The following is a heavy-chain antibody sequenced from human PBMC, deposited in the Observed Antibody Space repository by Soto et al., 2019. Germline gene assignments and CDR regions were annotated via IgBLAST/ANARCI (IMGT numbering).Heavy chain of an antibody. CDR1: GFTFSNAW. V-gene: IGHV3-15*01. CDR2: IKSKTDGGTT. J-gene: IGHJ3*02. Sequence: EVQLVESGGGLVKPGGSLRLSCAVSGFTFSNAWMSWVRQAPGKGLEWVGRIKSKTDGGTTDYAAPVKGRFTISRDDSKNTLYLQVNSLKTEDTAVYYCTTGYDSSGYYAARPFAIWGQGTMVTVSS. CDR3: TTGYDSSGYYAARPFAI. D-gene: IGHD3-22*01.